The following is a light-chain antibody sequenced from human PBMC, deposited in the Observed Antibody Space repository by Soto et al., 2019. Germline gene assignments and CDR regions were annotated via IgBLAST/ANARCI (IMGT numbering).Light chain of an antibody. Sequence: EIVLTQSPGTLSLSPGERATLSCRASQNVRRNYLAWYQQKPGQTPRLLIYGSSSRAIGIPDRFSGSGSGTDFTLTISRLEPEDFAVYYCQQYGTTWTFGHGTKVEIK. CDR2: GSS. CDR3: QQYGTTWT. V-gene: IGKV3-20*01. J-gene: IGKJ1*01. CDR1: QNVRRNY.